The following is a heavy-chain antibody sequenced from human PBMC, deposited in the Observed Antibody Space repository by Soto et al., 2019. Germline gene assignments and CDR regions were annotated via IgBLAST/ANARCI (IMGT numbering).Heavy chain of an antibody. Sequence: QTLSLTCAISGDGVSINGASWNWIRQSPSRGLEWLGGTYYRSKWYNDYSVSVKSRIIINPDTSKNQFSLQLNSVTPEDTAVHYCARRTDYYYGMDVWGQGTTVTVSS. CDR3: ARRTDYYYGMDV. CDR2: TYYRSKWYN. CDR1: GDGVSINGAS. D-gene: IGHD2-21*02. J-gene: IGHJ6*02. V-gene: IGHV6-1*01.